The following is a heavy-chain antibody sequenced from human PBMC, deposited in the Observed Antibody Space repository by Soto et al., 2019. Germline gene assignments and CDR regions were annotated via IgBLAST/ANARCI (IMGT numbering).Heavy chain of an antibody. CDR3: ARGVGYYQGLDY. J-gene: IGHJ4*02. CDR2: ISYDGSNK. D-gene: IGHD1-26*01. Sequence: QVQLVESGGGVVQPGRSLRLSCAASGFTFSSYAMHWVRQAPGKGLEWVAVISYDGSNKYYADSVKGRFTISRDNSKNTLYLQMNSLGAEDTGVYYCARGVGYYQGLDYWGQGTLVTVSS. CDR1: GFTFSSYA. V-gene: IGHV3-30-3*01.